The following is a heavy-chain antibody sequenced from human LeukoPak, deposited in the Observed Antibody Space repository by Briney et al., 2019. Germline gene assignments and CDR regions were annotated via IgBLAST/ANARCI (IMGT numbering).Heavy chain of an antibody. J-gene: IGHJ4*02. D-gene: IGHD1-1*01. Sequence: SETLSLTCTVSGGSISSYYWGWIRQPPGKGLEWIGYIYYSGSTNYNPSLKSRVTISVDTSKNQFSLKLSSVTAADTAVYYCARAQLERGYYFDYWGQGTLVTVSS. CDR1: GGSISSYY. CDR3: ARAQLERGYYFDY. CDR2: IYYSGST. V-gene: IGHV4-59*01.